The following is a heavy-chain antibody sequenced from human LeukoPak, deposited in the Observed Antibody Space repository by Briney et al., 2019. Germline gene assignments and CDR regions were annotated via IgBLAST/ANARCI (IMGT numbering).Heavy chain of an antibody. CDR1: GYFSSTNW. J-gene: IGHJ5*02. CDR2: ISYGGSI. CDR3: ARTRAAIVGGFDP. V-gene: IGHV4-28*05. Sequence: PSETLSLTCDVSGYFSSTNWWGWIRQPPGKGLEWIGYISYGGSIYYNPSLESRVTMSVDTSKNQFSLKLRSVTAVDTAVYYCARTRAAIVGGFDPWGQGTLVTVSS. D-gene: IGHD1-26*01.